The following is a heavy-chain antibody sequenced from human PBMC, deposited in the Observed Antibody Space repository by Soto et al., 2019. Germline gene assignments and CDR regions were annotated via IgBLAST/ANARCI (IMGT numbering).Heavy chain of an antibody. D-gene: IGHD2-21*01. V-gene: IGHV3-23*01. CDR3: AKLNPPLIVVVIEVAFDI. CDR1: GFTFSSYA. CDR2: ISGSGGST. J-gene: IGHJ3*02. Sequence: GGSLRLSCAASGFTFSSYAMSWVRQAPGKGLEWVSAISGSGGSTYYADSVKGRFTISRDNSKNTLYLQMNSLRAEDTAVYYCAKLNPPLIVVVIEVAFDIWGQGTMVTVSS.